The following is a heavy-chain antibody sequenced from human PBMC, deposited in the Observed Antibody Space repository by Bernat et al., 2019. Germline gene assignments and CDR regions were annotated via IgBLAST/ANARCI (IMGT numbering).Heavy chain of an antibody. Sequence: QVQLVQSGAEVRRPGSSVKVSCKTSGGTFINYFISWVRQAPGQRLEWVGGIIPLFGQATYAQQFQGRVTITADDSTSTAYMELSGLTSEDTAIYYCARGIFCTTTTCPRHNWFDPWGQGTLVTVSS. J-gene: IGHJ5*02. CDR2: IIPLFGQA. V-gene: IGHV1-69*01. CDR1: GGTFINYF. CDR3: ARGIFCTTTTCPRHNWFDP. D-gene: IGHD2-2*01.